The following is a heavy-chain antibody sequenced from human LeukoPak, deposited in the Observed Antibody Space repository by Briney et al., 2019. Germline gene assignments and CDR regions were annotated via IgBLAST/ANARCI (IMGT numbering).Heavy chain of an antibody. CDR3: ARYCGGDCQKTFYYYYYMDV. CDR1: GFTFSSYS. J-gene: IGHJ6*03. D-gene: IGHD2-21*02. V-gene: IGHV3-21*01. Sequence: GGSLRLSCAASGFTFSSYSMNWVRQAPGKGLEWVSSISSSSSYIYYADSVKGRFTISRDNAKNSLYLQMNSLRAEDTAVYYCARYCGGDCQKTFYYYYYMDVWGKGTTVTVSS. CDR2: ISSSSSYI.